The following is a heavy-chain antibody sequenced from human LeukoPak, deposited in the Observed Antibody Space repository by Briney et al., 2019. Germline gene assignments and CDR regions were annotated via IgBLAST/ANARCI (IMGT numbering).Heavy chain of an antibody. CDR3: ARAVPAAIPSSGWYFDL. J-gene: IGHJ2*01. CDR2: INHSGST. Sequence: SETLSLTCAVYGGSFSGYYWSWIRQPPGKGLEWIGEINHSGSTNYNPSLKSRVTISVDTSKNQFSLKLSSVTAADTAVYYCARAVPAAIPSSGWYFDLWGRGTLVTVSS. D-gene: IGHD2-2*01. CDR1: GGSFSGYY. V-gene: IGHV4-34*01.